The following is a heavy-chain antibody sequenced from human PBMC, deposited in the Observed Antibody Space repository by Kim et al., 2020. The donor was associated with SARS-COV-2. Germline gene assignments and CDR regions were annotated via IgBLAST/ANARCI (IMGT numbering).Heavy chain of an antibody. CDR2: ISSSSSYI. D-gene: IGHD6-19*01. V-gene: IGHV3-21*01. CDR1: GFTFSSYS. Sequence: GGSLRLSCAASGFTFSSYSMNWVRQAPGKGLEWVSSISSSSSYIYYADSVKGRFTISRDNAKNSLYLQMNSLRAEDTAVYYCARDTIERQWLVPVGYWFDPWGQGTLVTVSS. CDR3: ARDTIERQWLVPVGYWFDP. J-gene: IGHJ5*02.